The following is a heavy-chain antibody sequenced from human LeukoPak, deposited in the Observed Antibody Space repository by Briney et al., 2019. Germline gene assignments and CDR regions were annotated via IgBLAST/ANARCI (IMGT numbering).Heavy chain of an antibody. J-gene: IGHJ4*02. CDR3: ARHSWEYYYSSGYYYGDY. D-gene: IGHD3-22*01. Sequence: SETLSLTCTVSGGSISSSSYYRGWIRQPPGKGLEWIGRIYYSGSPYYNPSPTSRVTISVDTSKNQFSLKLSSVSAADTAVYYCARHSWEYYYSSGYYYGDYWGQGNLVTVSS. CDR1: GGSISSSSYY. CDR2: IYYSGSP. V-gene: IGHV4-39*01.